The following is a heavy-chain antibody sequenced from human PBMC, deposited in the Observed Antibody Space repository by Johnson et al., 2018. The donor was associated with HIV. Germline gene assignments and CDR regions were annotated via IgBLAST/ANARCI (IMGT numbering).Heavy chain of an antibody. CDR2: ISYDGSNK. D-gene: IGHD1-26*01. V-gene: IGHV3-30*04. CDR1: GFTFSNYA. Sequence: QEQLVESGGGVVQPGRSLRLSCAASGFTFSNYAMHWVRQAPGKGLEWVAVISYDGSNKYYAESLKGRISISRDNSMNTLYLQMNSLRAEDTALYYCARRGWELWTTQNACDIWGQGTMVTVSS. J-gene: IGHJ3*02. CDR3: ARRGWELWTTQNACDI.